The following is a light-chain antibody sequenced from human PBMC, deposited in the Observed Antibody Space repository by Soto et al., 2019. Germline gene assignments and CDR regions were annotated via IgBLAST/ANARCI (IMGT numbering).Light chain of an antibody. CDR1: QSVSSSY. Sequence: ENVLTQSPGTLSLSPGERATLSCRASQSVSSSYLAWYQKKPGQAPRLLIYGASSRATGIPDRFSGSGSGTDFTLTISRLEPEDFAMYYCHQYGSSPPVTFGQGTRLEIK. CDR3: HQYGSSPPVT. CDR2: GAS. J-gene: IGKJ5*01. V-gene: IGKV3-20*01.